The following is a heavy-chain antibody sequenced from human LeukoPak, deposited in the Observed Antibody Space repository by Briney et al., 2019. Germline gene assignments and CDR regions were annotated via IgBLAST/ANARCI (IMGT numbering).Heavy chain of an antibody. D-gene: IGHD2-15*01. Sequence: GGSLRLSCLASGITLSGYWMHWVRQAPGKGLEWMANINQDGSEIYYVDSVKGRFTISRDNAKNSLYLQMNSLRAEDSAVYYCARGLRYCSGGSCSYWGQGTLVTVSS. CDR2: INQDGSEI. CDR3: ARGLRYCSGGSCSY. V-gene: IGHV3-7*01. J-gene: IGHJ4*02. CDR1: GITLSGYW.